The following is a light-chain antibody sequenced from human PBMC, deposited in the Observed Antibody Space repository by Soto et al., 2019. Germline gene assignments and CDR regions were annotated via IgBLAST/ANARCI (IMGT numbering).Light chain of an antibody. V-gene: IGKV1-5*01. Sequence: IQMTQSPSTLSASVGDTVTITCRASQTISVSVACYQQKPGKAPNLLIYDASTLQGGVPSRFSGSGSGTEFTLTVTSLQPEDFATYFCQQYDKYSTFGHGTKVDIK. CDR2: DAS. J-gene: IGKJ1*01. CDR3: QQYDKYST. CDR1: QTISVS.